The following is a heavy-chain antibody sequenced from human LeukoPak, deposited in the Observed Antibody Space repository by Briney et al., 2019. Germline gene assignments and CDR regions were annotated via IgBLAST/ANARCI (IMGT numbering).Heavy chain of an antibody. Sequence: GGSLRLSCAASGFTFSSNWMHWVRQAPGKGLVWVSRINEDGSTTNYADSVKGRFTISRDNAKNSLYLQMNSLRDEDTAVYYCARGGEGYWGQGTLVTVSS. CDR3: ARGGEGY. J-gene: IGHJ4*02. V-gene: IGHV3-74*01. CDR1: GFTFSSNW. CDR2: INEDGSTT. D-gene: IGHD5-12*01.